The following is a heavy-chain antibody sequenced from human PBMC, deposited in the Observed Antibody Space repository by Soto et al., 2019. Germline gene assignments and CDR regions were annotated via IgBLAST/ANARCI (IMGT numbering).Heavy chain of an antibody. Sequence: ASVKVSCKASGYTLTNFGISWVRQAPGQGLEWMGWINTYNGNTHYAQKLQGRVTMTTDTSTSTAYMELRSLRSDATAVYYCARRFSRAHSLSTYETYYHYMDVWGKGTTVYVS. V-gene: IGHV1-18*01. CDR1: GYTLTNFG. CDR3: ARRFSRAHSLSTYETYYHYMDV. J-gene: IGHJ6*03. D-gene: IGHD1-1*01. CDR2: INTYNGNT.